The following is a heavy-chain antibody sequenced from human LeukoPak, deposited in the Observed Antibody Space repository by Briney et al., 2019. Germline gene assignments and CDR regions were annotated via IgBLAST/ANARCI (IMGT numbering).Heavy chain of an antibody. J-gene: IGHJ5*02. D-gene: IGHD6-6*01. CDR1: GGSFSGYY. CDR3: ARHKRASSTDWFDP. Sequence: SSETLSLTCAVYGGSFSGYYWSWIRQPPGKGLEWIGEINHSGSTNYNPSLKSRVTISVDTSKNQFSLKLSSVTAADTAMYYCARHKRASSTDWFDPWGQGTLVTVSA. CDR2: INHSGST. V-gene: IGHV4-34*01.